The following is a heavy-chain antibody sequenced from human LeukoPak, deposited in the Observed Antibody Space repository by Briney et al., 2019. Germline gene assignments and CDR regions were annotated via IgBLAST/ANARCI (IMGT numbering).Heavy chain of an antibody. Sequence: PGGSLRLSCAASGFTFSDHWLHWVRQVRGKGLEWISRIYNDGSGTPYADSVTGRFNISRDNAKHTVYLQMNSLRAEDTAVYFCTRESGTSRYFDYWGQGTLVTVSS. D-gene: IGHD6-13*01. V-gene: IGHV3-74*01. J-gene: IGHJ4*02. CDR1: GFTFSDHW. CDR2: IYNDGSGT. CDR3: TRESGTSRYFDY.